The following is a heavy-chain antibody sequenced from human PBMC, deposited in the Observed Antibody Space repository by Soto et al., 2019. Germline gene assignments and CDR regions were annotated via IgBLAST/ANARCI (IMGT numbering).Heavy chain of an antibody. J-gene: IGHJ6*02. D-gene: IGHD3-10*02. CDR2: ISGSGGST. CDR1: GFTFSRYD. V-gene: IGHV3-23*01. Sequence: EVQLLESGGGLVQPGGSLRLSCAASGFTFSRYDMSWVRQAPGKGLEWVSAISGSGGSTYYADSVKGRFTISRDNSKNTLYLQMNSLRAEDTAVYYCAKDLGSGPTPYGMDVWGQGTTVTVSS. CDR3: AKDLGSGPTPYGMDV.